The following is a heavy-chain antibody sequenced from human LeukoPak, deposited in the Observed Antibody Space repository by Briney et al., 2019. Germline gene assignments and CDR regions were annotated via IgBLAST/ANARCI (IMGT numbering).Heavy chain of an antibody. J-gene: IGHJ3*02. CDR1: GFTFSSYG. CDR2: IWYDGSNK. V-gene: IGHV3-33*06. CDR3: AKEIQQWLVAPDAFDI. Sequence: GGXLRLSCAASGFTFSSYGMHWVRQAPGKGLEGVAVIWYDGSNKYYADSVKGRFTISRDNSKNTLYLQMNSLRAEDTAVYYCAKEIQQWLVAPDAFDIWGQGTMVTVSS. D-gene: IGHD6-19*01.